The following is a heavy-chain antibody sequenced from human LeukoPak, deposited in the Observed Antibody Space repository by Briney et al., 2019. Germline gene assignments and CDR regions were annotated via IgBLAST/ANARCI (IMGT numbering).Heavy chain of an antibody. CDR2: SYTSGST. J-gene: IGHJ6*03. V-gene: IGHV4-61*02. CDR3: ASQGHYYYYYYMDV. Sequence: PSETLSLTCTVSGGSISSGRYYWSWIRQPAGKGLEWIGRSYTSGSTNYNPSLKSRVTISVDTSKNQFSLKLSSVTAADTAVYYCASQGHYYYYYYMDVWGKGTTVTVSS. CDR1: GGSISSGRYY.